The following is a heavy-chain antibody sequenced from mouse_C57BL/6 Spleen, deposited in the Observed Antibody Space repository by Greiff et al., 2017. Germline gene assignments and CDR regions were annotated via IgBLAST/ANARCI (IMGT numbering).Heavy chain of an antibody. V-gene: IGHV1-59*01. CDR1: GYTFTSSW. J-gene: IGHJ4*01. CDR3: ARSICSRISGSIDY. CDR2: IDPSDSYT. Sequence: QVQLQQPGAELVRPGTSVKLSCKASGYTFTSSWMHWVKQRPGQGLEWIGVIDPSDSYTNSNQKFKGKATLTVDTSSSTAYMQLSSLTSRDSAVYYCARSICSRISGSIDYWGQGTSVTGSS. D-gene: IGHD2-4*01.